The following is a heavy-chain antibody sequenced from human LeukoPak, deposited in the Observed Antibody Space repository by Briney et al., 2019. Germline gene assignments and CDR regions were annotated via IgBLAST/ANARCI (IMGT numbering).Heavy chain of an antibody. CDR2: ISYDGSNK. CDR1: GFTFSSYG. D-gene: IGHD3-16*02. CDR3: VNSQSGYDYVWGSYRPQFDY. Sequence: PGGSLRLSCAASGFTFSSYGMHWVRQAPGKGLEWVAVISYDGSNKYYADSVKGRFTISRDNSKNTLYLQMSSLRAGDTAVYYCVNSQSGYDYVWGSYRPQFDYWGQGTLVTVSS. J-gene: IGHJ4*02. V-gene: IGHV3-30*18.